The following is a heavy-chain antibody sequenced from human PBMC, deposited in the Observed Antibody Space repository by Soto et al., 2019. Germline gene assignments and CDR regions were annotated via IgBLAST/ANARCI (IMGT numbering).Heavy chain of an antibody. J-gene: IGHJ3*02. V-gene: IGHV4-61*01. CDR3: ARGSGPNDACDI. Sequence: QVQLQESGPGLVKPSETLSLTCTVSGGSVSSGSYYWSWLRQPPGKGLEWIGDIYYSGSTNSKPSLTSRVTISVDTSTNQFSLNPSSVTAADTAVYYCARGSGPNDACDIWGQGTMVTVSS. D-gene: IGHD2-15*01. CDR1: GGSVSSGSYY. CDR2: IYYSGST.